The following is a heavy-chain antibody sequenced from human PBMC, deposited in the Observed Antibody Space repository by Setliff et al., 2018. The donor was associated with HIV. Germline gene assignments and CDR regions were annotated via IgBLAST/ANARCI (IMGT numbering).Heavy chain of an antibody. Sequence: LSLTCAVYGGSFNGYYWSWIRQPPGKGLEWIGEINHSRRTNYNSSLKSRVTTSVDTPKNQFSLNVSSVTAADTAVYYCARVPSGLWFGKWGNWGQGTLVTVSS. CDR2: INHSRRT. J-gene: IGHJ4*02. D-gene: IGHD3-10*01. V-gene: IGHV4-34*01. CDR3: ARVPSGLWFGKWGN. CDR1: GGSFNGYY.